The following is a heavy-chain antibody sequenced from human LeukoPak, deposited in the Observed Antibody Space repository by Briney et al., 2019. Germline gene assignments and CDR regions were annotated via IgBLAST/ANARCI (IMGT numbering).Heavy chain of an antibody. D-gene: IGHD6-19*01. Sequence: SETLSLTCTVSGGSISSNSYYWGWIRQPPGKGLEWIGSIYYSGSTYYNPSLKSRVTISVDTSKNQFSLKLSSVTAADTAVYYCARLRYSSGWYYFDYWGQGTLVTVSS. CDR3: ARLRYSSGWYYFDY. CDR1: GGSISSNSYY. CDR2: IYYSGST. V-gene: IGHV4-39*01. J-gene: IGHJ4*02.